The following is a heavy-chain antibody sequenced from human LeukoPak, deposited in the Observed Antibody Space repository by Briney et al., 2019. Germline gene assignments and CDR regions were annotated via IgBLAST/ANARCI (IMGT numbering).Heavy chain of an antibody. CDR2: INHSGST. CDR3: ARRPYSSSWYTSKKNWFDP. V-gene: IGHV4-34*01. CDR1: GGSLSGYY. J-gene: IGHJ5*02. Sequence: SETLSLTCAVYGGSLSGYYWSRIRQPPGKGLEWIGEINHSGSTNYNPSLKSRGTLSGHTSKNQFPLKLSSVTAADTAVYYCARRPYSSSWYTSKKNWFDPWGQGTLVTVSS. D-gene: IGHD6-13*01.